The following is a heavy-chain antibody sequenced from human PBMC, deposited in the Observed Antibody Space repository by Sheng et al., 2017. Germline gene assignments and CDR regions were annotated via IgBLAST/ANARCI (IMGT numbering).Heavy chain of an antibody. V-gene: IGHV3-30*04. Sequence: QVQLVESGGGVVQPGRSLRLSCAASGFTFSRYPMHWVRQAPGKGLEWVVIISSDGSNKYYADSVKGRFTISRDNSKSTLYLQMNSLRADDTAVYYCARDGVVQLFGTYLDYWGQGNPGSPSPQ. D-gene: IGHD1-1*01. J-gene: IGHJ4*02. CDR2: ISSDGSNK. CDR1: GFTFSRYP. CDR3: ARDGVVQLFGTYLDY.